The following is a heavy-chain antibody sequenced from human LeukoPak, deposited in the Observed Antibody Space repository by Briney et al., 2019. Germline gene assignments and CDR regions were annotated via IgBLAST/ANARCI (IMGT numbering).Heavy chain of an antibody. CDR3: ARGEVLWFGELLALDY. V-gene: IGHV1-46*01. J-gene: IGHJ4*02. D-gene: IGHD3-10*01. Sequence: ASVKVSCKASGYTFTSYYMHWVRQAPGQGLEWMGIINPSGGSTSYAQKFQGRVTMTRDTSTSTVYMELSSLRSEDTAVYYCARGEVLWFGELLALDYWGQGTLVTVSS. CDR2: INPSGGST. CDR1: GYTFTSYY.